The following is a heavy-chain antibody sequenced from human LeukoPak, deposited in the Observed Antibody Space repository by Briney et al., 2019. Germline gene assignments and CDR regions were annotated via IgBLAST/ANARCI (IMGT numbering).Heavy chain of an antibody. J-gene: IGHJ5*02. CDR1: GYSISSGYY. Sequence: PSETLSLTCTVSGYSISSGYYWGWIRQPPGKGLERIGSIYHSGSTYYNPSLKSRVTISVDTSKNQFSLKLSSVTAADPAVYFCAAGGDCSGGSCYWDNWFDPWGQGTLVTVSS. D-gene: IGHD2-15*01. CDR2: IYHSGST. CDR3: AAGGDCSGGSCYWDNWFDP. V-gene: IGHV4-38-2*02.